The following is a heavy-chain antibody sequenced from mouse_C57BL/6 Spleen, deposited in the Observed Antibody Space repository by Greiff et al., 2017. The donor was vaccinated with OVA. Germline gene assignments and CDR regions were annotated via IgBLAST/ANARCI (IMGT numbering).Heavy chain of an antibody. CDR1: GFSFSTSGMG. J-gene: IGHJ2*01. V-gene: IGHV8-8*01. CDR3: ARMRGNPYFDY. CDR2: IWWDDAK. D-gene: IGHD2-1*01. Sequence: QVTLKESGPGILQPAQSLSLSCASSGFSFSTSGMGVGWLRPTPGQGLEWLAHIWWDDAKYYNPAPESPPTISKDTSKNQVFLKIANVDAADTATYYCARMRGNPYFDYWGQGTTLTVSS.